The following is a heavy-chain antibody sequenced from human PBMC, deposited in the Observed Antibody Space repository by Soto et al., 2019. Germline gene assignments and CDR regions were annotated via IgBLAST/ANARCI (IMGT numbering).Heavy chain of an antibody. CDR3: ARLNYYDSSGYYYPPTFDY. CDR1: GYTFTSYA. Sequence: EASVKVSCKASGYTFTSYAMHWVRQAPGQRLEWMGWINAGNGNTKYSQKFQGRVTITRDTSASTAYMELSSLRSEDTAVYYCARLNYYDSSGYYYPPTFDYWGQGTLVTVSS. D-gene: IGHD3-22*01. CDR2: INAGNGNT. J-gene: IGHJ4*02. V-gene: IGHV1-3*01.